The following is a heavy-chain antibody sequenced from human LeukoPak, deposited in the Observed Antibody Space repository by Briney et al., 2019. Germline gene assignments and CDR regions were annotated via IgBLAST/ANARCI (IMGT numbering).Heavy chain of an antibody. CDR1: GGSISSGDYY. V-gene: IGHV4-30-4*01. D-gene: IGHD3-10*01. CDR3: ARGGWFGELLSPFYYYYGMDV. J-gene: IGHJ6*04. Sequence: SETLSLTCTVSGGSISSGDYYWSWIRQPPGKGLEWIGYIYYSGSTYYSPSLKSRVTISVDTSKNQFSLKLSSVTAADTAVYYCARGGWFGELLSPFYYYYGMDVWGKGTTVTVSS. CDR2: IYYSGST.